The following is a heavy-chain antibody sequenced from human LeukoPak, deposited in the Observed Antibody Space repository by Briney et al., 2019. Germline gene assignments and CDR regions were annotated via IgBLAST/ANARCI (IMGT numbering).Heavy chain of an antibody. CDR2: IIPIFGTA. J-gene: IGHJ4*02. Sequence: SVKVSCKASGGTFSSYAISWVRQAPGQGLEWMGGIIPIFGTANYAQKFQGRVTITADKSTSTAYMELSSLRSEDTAVYYCALFRYGDPIFDYWGQGTLVTVSS. CDR1: GGTFSSYA. V-gene: IGHV1-69*06. D-gene: IGHD4-17*01. CDR3: ALFRYGDPIFDY.